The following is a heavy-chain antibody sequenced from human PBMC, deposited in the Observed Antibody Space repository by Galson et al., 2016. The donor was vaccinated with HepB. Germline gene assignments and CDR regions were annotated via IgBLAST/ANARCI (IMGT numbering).Heavy chain of an antibody. J-gene: IGHJ4*02. V-gene: IGHV3-33*01. CDR3: ARESLIAAPAQFDY. CDR2: IWSDGSNK. D-gene: IGHD6-13*01. CDR1: GFTFSRHG. Sequence: LRLSCAASGFTFSRHGFHWVRQAPCKGLEWVSLIWSDGSNKYYADSVKGRFTISRDNSKKTLYLQMNSLRPEDTAVYYCARESLIAAPAQFDYWGQGTLVTVSS.